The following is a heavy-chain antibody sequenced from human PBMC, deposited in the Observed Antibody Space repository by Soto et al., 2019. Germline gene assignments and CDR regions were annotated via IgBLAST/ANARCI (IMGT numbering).Heavy chain of an antibody. J-gene: IGHJ4*02. V-gene: IGHV4-34*01. D-gene: IGHD7-27*01. CDR3: ARGWGRIFDY. Sequence: QVQLQQWGAGLLKPSETLSLTCAVYGGSFSGYYWSWIRQPPGKGLEWIGEINHSGSTNYNPSLKCRVSISVDTSKNQLSLKLSSATAADTAVYYCARGWGRIFDYWGQGTLVTVSS. CDR2: INHSGST. CDR1: GGSFSGYY.